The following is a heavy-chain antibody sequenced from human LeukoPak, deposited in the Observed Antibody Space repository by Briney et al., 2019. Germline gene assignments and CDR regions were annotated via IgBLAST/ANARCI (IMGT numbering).Heavy chain of an antibody. CDR2: INHSGST. CDR3: ARVKGYSSSWYVWSYFDY. J-gene: IGHJ4*02. V-gene: IGHV4-34*01. D-gene: IGHD6-13*01. Sequence: GSLRLSCAASGFTFSSYAMSWIRQPPGKGLEWIGEINHSGSTNYNPSLKSRVTISVDTSKNQFSLKLSSVTAADTAVYYCARVKGYSSSWYVWSYFDYWGQGTLVTVSS. CDR1: GFTFSSYA.